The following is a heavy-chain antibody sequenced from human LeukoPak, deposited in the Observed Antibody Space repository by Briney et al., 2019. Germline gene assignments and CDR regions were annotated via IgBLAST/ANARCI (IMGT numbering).Heavy chain of an antibody. V-gene: IGHV3-33*01. CDR1: GFTFSSYG. Sequence: GRSLRLSCAASGFTFSSYGMHWVRQAPGKGLEWVAVIWYDGSNKYCADSVKGRFTISRDNSKNTLYLQMNSLRAEDTAVYYCARSPKGIAAAGLDYWGQGTLVTVSS. J-gene: IGHJ4*02. CDR2: IWYDGSNK. D-gene: IGHD6-13*01. CDR3: ARSPKGIAAAGLDY.